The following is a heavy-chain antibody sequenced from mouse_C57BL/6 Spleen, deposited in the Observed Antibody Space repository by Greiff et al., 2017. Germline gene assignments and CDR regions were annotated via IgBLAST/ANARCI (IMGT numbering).Heavy chain of an antibody. J-gene: IGHJ4*01. CDR1: GFTFSDFY. Sequence: EVQGVESGGGLVQSGRSLRLSCATSGFTFSDFYMEWVRPAPGKGLEWIAASRNKANDYTTEYSASVKGRFIVSRDTAQSILYLQMNALRAEDTAIYYCARDAYRDYSMDYWGQGTSVTVSS. V-gene: IGHV7-1*01. CDR3: ARDAYRDYSMDY. CDR2: SRNKANDYTT.